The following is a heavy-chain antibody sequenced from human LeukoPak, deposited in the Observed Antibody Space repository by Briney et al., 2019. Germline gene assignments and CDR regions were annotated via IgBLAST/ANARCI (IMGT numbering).Heavy chain of an antibody. CDR2: IKYDGSNK. CDR3: GTSQDEAINT. Sequence: GGSLRLSCEASGFTFSRYWMTWVRQAPGKGLEWLANIKYDGSNKFYAASVKGRFTISRDNARNSLYLQMNSLRVEDTALYYCGTSQDEAINTGGQGVLVTVSS. V-gene: IGHV3-7*01. D-gene: IGHD2-15*01. CDR1: GFTFSRYW. J-gene: IGHJ4*02.